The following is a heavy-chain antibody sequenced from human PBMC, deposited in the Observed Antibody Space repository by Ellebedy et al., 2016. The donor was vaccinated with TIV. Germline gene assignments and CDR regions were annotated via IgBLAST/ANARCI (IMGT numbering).Heavy chain of an antibody. Sequence: AASVKVSCKASGYTFTSYGISWVRQAPGRGLEWMGGLSSYNGNTKYAQKFQGRVTITTDTSTSTAYMELRSLRSDDTAVYYCARFVDGDYEDYWGQGALVTVSS. V-gene: IGHV1-18*04. CDR2: LSSYNGNT. J-gene: IGHJ4*02. D-gene: IGHD4-17*01. CDR1: GYTFTSYG. CDR3: ARFVDGDYEDY.